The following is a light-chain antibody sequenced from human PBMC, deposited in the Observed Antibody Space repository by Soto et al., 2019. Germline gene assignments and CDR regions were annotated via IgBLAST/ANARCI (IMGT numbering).Light chain of an antibody. V-gene: IGLV1-44*01. CDR2: SHN. J-gene: IGLJ2*01. CDR3: AAWDDSLKGLV. Sequence: QSVLTQPPSASGTPGQRVTLSCSGSSSNIGSNTVNWYQQLPGTAPKLLIYSHNQRPSGVPDRFAGSKSGTSASLAISGLQSEDEADYYCAAWDDSLKGLVFGGGTKVTVL. CDR1: SSNIGSNT.